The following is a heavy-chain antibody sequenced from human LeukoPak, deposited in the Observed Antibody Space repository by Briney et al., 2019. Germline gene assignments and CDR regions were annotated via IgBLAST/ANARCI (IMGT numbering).Heavy chain of an antibody. CDR1: GFTFSNAW. J-gene: IGHJ4*01. V-gene: IGHV3-15*01. CDR3: TTERVEWELLFDY. Sequence: GGSLRLSCAASGFTFSNAWMSWVRQAPGKGLEWVGRIKSKTGGGTTDYAAPVKGRFTISRDDSKNTLYLQMNSLKTEDTAVYYCTTERVEWELLFDYWGQGTLVTVSS. D-gene: IGHD1-26*01. CDR2: IKSKTGGGTT.